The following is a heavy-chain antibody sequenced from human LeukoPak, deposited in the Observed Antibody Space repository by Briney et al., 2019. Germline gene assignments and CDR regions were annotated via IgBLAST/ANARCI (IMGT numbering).Heavy chain of an antibody. Sequence: GGSLRLSCAASGVTLSDHHVDWVRQAPGKGLEWIGRTRDKVRSYRTEYAASVDGRFSISRDDSKNAVYLQMNSLKTEDTAVYYCARDGGEGDNSAFDIWGQGTVVTVSS. D-gene: IGHD3-16*01. V-gene: IGHV3-72*01. CDR2: TRDKVRSYRT. CDR1: GVTLSDHH. J-gene: IGHJ3*02. CDR3: ARDGGEGDNSAFDI.